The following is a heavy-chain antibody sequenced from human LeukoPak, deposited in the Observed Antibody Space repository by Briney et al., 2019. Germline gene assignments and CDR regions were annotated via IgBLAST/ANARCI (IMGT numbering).Heavy chain of an antibody. Sequence: SETLSLTCTVSGGFISSHYWSWIRQPPGKGLEWIGYIYYSGSTNYNPSLKSRVTISVDTSKNQFSLKLSSVTAADTAVYYCARGRWGDYYDSSGYYSPGIDYWGQGTLVTVSS. CDR2: IYYSGST. J-gene: IGHJ4*02. D-gene: IGHD3-22*01. V-gene: IGHV4-59*11. CDR1: GGFISSHY. CDR3: ARGRWGDYYDSSGYYSPGIDY.